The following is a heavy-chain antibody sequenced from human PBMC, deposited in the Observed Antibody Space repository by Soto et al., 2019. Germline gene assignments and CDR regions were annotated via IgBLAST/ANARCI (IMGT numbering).Heavy chain of an antibody. V-gene: IGHV4-31*03. CDR3: ARDPWRTPPEAAFDV. D-gene: IGHD1-1*01. J-gene: IGHJ3*01. CDR1: GGSISSAGYY. CDR2: IYFSGVT. Sequence: LSLTCTVSGGSISSAGYYWSWIRQHPGKGLEWIGYIYFSGVTYYNPSLESRVTISVDTSKNQSSLRLSSVTAADTAVYYCARDPWRTPPEAAFDVWGQGTKVTVSS.